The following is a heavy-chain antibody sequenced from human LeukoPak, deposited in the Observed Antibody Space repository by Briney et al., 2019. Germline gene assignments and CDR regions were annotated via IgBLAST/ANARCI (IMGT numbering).Heavy chain of an antibody. J-gene: IGHJ4*02. Sequence: PGGSLRLSCAASGFTFSAYTMTWVRQAPGKGLEWVGVSPFDGPSKYNADSVKGRFSISRDTYGSTLYLQMNSLTTADTAVYYCARGGAPFDYWGQGTQVAV. CDR3: ARGGAPFDY. D-gene: IGHD1-26*01. V-gene: IGHV3-30*03. CDR1: GFTFSAYT. CDR2: SPFDGPSK.